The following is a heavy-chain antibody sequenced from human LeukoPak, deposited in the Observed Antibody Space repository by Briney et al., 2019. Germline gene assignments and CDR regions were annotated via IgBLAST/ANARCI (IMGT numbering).Heavy chain of an antibody. CDR1: GCTFSSYA. CDR3: ARRTMVRGVPSYYMDV. V-gene: IGHV1-69*05. CDR2: IIPIFGTA. D-gene: IGHD3-10*01. Sequence: SVKVSCKASGCTFSSYAISWVRQAPGQGLEWMGGIIPIFGTANYAQKFRGRVTITTDESTSTAYMELSSLRSEETAVYYCARRTMVRGVPSYYMDVWGKGTTVSVSS. J-gene: IGHJ6*03.